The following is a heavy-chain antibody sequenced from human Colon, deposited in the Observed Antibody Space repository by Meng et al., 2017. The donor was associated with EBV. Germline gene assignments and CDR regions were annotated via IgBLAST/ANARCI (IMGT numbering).Heavy chain of an antibody. Sequence: QVLPGQRGSELKKPGASVKVSCKASGYTFTRYPMNWVRQAPGQGLEWMGWISTNTGNATYAQGFTGRFVFSVDTSVSTAYLQISSLKAEDTAVYYCGTLKYTSGFYGPAYWGQGALVTVSS. CDR2: ISTNTGNA. CDR3: GTLKYTSGFYGPAY. V-gene: IGHV7-4-1*02. D-gene: IGHD6-19*01. CDR1: GYTFTRYP. J-gene: IGHJ4*02.